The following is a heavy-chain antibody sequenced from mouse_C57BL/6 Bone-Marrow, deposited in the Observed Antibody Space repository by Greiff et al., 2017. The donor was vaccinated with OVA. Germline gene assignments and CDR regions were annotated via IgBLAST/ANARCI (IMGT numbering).Heavy chain of an antibody. D-gene: IGHD1-1*01. V-gene: IGHV1-63*01. CDR1: GYTFTNYW. Sequence: QVQLQQSGAELVRPGTSVKMSCKASGYTFTNYWIGWAKQRPGHGLEWIGDIYPGGGYTNYNEKFKGKATLTADKSSSTAYMQFSSLTSEDSAIYYWARGGRRYYYGSSHYFDYWGQGTTLTVSS. CDR2: IYPGGGYT. J-gene: IGHJ2*01. CDR3: ARGGRRYYYGSSHYFDY.